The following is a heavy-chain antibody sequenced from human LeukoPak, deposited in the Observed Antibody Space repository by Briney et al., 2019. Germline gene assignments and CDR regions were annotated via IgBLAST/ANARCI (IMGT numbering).Heavy chain of an antibody. CDR2: IIPIFGTA. D-gene: IGHD6-6*01. CDR3: ARAAYSSSYAAGY. Sequence: RASVKVSCKASGGTFSTYAISWVRQAPGQGLEWMGGIIPIFGTANYAQKFQGRVTITADESTSTDYMELSSLRSEDTAVYYCARAAYSSSYAAGYWGQGTLVTVSS. CDR1: GGTFSTYA. J-gene: IGHJ4*02. V-gene: IGHV1-69*01.